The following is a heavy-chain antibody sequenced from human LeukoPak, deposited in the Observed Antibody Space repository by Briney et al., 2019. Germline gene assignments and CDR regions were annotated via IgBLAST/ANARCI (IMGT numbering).Heavy chain of an antibody. J-gene: IGHJ4*02. Sequence: PGGSLRLSCAASGFTFSSYSMSWVRQAPGKGLEWVSSISSSSSHIYYADSVKGRFTISRDNAKNSLYLQMNSLRAEDTAVYYCARSLPGVVIIFGERFDYWGQGTLVTVSS. V-gene: IGHV3-21*01. CDR2: ISSSSSHI. CDR1: GFTFSSYS. D-gene: IGHD3-3*01. CDR3: ARSLPGVVIIFGERFDY.